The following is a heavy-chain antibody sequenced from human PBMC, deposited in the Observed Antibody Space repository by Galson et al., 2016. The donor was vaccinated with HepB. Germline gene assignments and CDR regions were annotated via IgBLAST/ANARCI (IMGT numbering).Heavy chain of an antibody. CDR2: INNGGTYT. V-gene: IGHV3-74*01. CDR3: ARGSNDWYGIDY. D-gene: IGHD6-19*01. Sequence: SLRLSCAASGFTFSLYWMHWVRQVPGKGLMWVSRINNGGTYTNYADSVRGRISIFRDDAKNTLYLQMTSLRAEDTAIYYCARGSNDWYGIDYWGQGTLATVSS. CDR1: GFTFSLYW. J-gene: IGHJ4*02.